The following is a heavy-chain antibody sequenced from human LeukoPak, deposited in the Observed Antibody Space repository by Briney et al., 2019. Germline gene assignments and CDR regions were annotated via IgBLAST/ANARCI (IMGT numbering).Heavy chain of an antibody. CDR2: IYPDDSET. CDR1: GYRFTTDY. V-gene: IGHV5-51*01. D-gene: IGHD3-22*01. Sequence: GESLKISCKASGYRFTTDYIGWVRQMPGKGLEWMGIIYPDDSETNYSPSFQGHVSMSVDKSITTAYLQWSSLKASDTAIYYCARQAYGSHFDAFVIWGQGTMF. J-gene: IGHJ3*02. CDR3: ARQAYGSHFDAFVI.